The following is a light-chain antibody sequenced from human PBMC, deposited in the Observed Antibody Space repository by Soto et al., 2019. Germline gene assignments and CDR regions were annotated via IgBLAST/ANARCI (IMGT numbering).Light chain of an antibody. CDR1: QPVSSRY. CDR2: GAS. CDR3: QQYGTSAIT. Sequence: EIVLTQSPGTLSLTPGERATLSCRASQPVSSRYLAWYQQKPGQAPRLLIYGASSRATGIPDRFSGSGSGTDFTLTISRLEPEDFAVYYCQQYGTSAITFGQGTRLEIK. V-gene: IGKV3-20*01. J-gene: IGKJ5*01.